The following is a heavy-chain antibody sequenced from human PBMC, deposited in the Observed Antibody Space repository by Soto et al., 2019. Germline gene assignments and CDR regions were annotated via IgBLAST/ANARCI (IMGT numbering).Heavy chain of an antibody. D-gene: IGHD3-3*02. CDR2: IYSGGSA. J-gene: IGHJ3*02. CDR1: GFPVTSTF. V-gene: IGHV3-66*01. CDR3: ASRILVSDAFDI. Sequence: VQLVESGGGVVQPGRSLRLSCAASGFPVTSTFMSWVRQAPGKGLEWVSLIYSGGSAYYADSVKGRFTISRDNSKNTLSLQMNSLRDDDTAVYFCASRILVSDAFDIWGQGTVVTVSS.